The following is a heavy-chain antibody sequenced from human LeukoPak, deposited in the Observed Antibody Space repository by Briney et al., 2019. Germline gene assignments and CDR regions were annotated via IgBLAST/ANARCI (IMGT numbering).Heavy chain of an antibody. Sequence: GSLRLSCAASGFIFSSYAMHWLRQPPGKGLEGIGEINHTGSTNYNPSFKSRVTMSADTPKNQFSLNLTSVTAADTALYYCARGPVRLARPYDFWGQGTLVTVSS. CDR2: INHTGST. V-gene: IGHV4-34*01. CDR1: GFIFSSYA. J-gene: IGHJ4*02. D-gene: IGHD3-9*01. CDR3: ARGPVRLARPYDF.